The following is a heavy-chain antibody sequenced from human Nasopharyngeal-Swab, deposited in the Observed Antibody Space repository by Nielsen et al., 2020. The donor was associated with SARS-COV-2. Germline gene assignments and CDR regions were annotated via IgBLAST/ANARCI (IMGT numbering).Heavy chain of an antibody. V-gene: IGHV3-33*01. D-gene: IGHD6-13*01. J-gene: IGHJ5*02. Sequence: GGSLRLSCAASGFTFSTSVMHWVRQAPGKGLEWVALLWFTGGNEYYADSVKGRFTISSDTSKNTLYLQMNSLTAEDTAVYYCARDRLSSWPPSNWLDPWGQGTLVTVSS. CDR3: ARDRLSSWPPSNWLDP. CDR2: LWFTGGNE. CDR1: GFTFSTSV.